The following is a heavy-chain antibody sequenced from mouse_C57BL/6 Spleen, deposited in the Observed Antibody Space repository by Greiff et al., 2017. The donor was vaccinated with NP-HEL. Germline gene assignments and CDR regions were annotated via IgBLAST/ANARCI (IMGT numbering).Heavy chain of an antibody. Sequence: QVQLQQPGAELVMPGASVKLSCKASGYTFTSYWMHWVKQRPGQGLEWIGEIDPSDSYTNSNQKFKGKSTLTVDKSSSTAYMQLSSLTSEDSAVYYCARRGDYEGDDYAMDYWGQGTSVTVSS. CDR3: ARRGDYEGDDYAMDY. D-gene: IGHD2-4*01. CDR2: IDPSDSYT. V-gene: IGHV1-69*01. J-gene: IGHJ4*01. CDR1: GYTFTSYW.